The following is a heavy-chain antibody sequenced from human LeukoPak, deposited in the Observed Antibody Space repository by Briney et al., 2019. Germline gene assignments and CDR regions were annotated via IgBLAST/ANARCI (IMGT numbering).Heavy chain of an antibody. V-gene: IGHV4-31*03. Sequence: SEPQTLTCSVCGGFISCGGYYWSRIRRHPGEGRESIGYSYYNGSTCYNPSLKSRVAISVDTPKLQFSLQRSSVTAADTAVYYCARGPSGELFPRFDYWGQGTLVTVSS. CDR2: SYYNGST. CDR3: ARGPSGELFPRFDY. D-gene: IGHD3-10*01. CDR1: GGFISCGGYY. J-gene: IGHJ4*02.